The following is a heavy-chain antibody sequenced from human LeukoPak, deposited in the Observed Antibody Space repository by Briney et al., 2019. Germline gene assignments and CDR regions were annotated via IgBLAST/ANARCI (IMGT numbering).Heavy chain of an antibody. CDR2: IKQDGSEK. D-gene: IGHD3-3*01. CDR1: GFTFSSYW. V-gene: IGHV3-7*01. J-gene: IGHJ4*02. CDR3: ARDLGLYYDFWSGYPYYFDY. Sequence: GGSLRLSCAASGFTFSSYWMSWVRQAPGKGLEWVANIKQDGSEKYYVDSVKGRFTISRDNAKNSLYLQMNSLRAEDTAVYYCARDLGLYYDFWSGYPYYFDYWGQGTLVTVSS.